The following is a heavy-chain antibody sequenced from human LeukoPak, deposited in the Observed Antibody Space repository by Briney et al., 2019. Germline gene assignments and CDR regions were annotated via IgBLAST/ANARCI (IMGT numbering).Heavy chain of an antibody. V-gene: IGHV1-18*01. CDR2: ISAYNGNT. J-gene: IGHJ5*02. D-gene: IGHD3-10*01. CDR1: GYTFTSYG. Sequence: ASVKVSCKASGYTFTSYGISWVRQAPGQGLEWMGWISAYNGNTNYAQKLQGRVTMTTGTSTSTAYMELRSLRSDDTAVYYCARRMVRGVIGGNWFDPWGQGTLVTVSS. CDR3: ARRMVRGVIGGNWFDP.